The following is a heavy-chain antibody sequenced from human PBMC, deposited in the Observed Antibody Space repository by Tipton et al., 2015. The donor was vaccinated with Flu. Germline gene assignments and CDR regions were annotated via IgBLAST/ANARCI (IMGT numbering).Heavy chain of an antibody. J-gene: IGHJ3*02. V-gene: IGHV4-59*01. D-gene: IGHD4-17*01. CDR1: GGSISSYY. Sequence: TLSLTRTVSGGSISSYYWSWIRQPPGKGLEWIGYIYYSGSTNYNPSLKSRVTISVDTSKNQFSLKLSSVTAADTAVYYCARVVDYGDYGAFDIWGQGTMVTVSS. CDR2: IYYSGST. CDR3: ARVVDYGDYGAFDI.